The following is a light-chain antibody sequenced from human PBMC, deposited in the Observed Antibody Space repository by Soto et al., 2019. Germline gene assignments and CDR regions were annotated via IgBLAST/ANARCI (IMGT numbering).Light chain of an antibody. V-gene: IGKV3D-15*01. CDR3: QQYIDWPRT. CDR2: GAS. J-gene: IGKJ4*01. Sequence: EIVMAPSPATLSVSPGEGATLSCRASQSVRGHLACYQQKPGQAPRLLIYGASTRASGIPTRFSGAGSGAEFTLTISSLQSEDSAVYFCQQYIDWPRTFGGGTRVEIK. CDR1: QSVRGH.